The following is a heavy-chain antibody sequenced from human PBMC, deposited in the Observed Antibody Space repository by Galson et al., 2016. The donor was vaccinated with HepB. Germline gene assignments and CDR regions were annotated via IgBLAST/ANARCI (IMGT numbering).Heavy chain of an antibody. CDR2: IWYDGQNK. D-gene: IGHD6-13*01. J-gene: IGHJ6*02. CDR3: EGSSSRSNYFVING. CDR1: GFTFSSYG. V-gene: IGHV3-33*01. Sequence: SLRLSCAASGFTFSSYGMHWVRQAPGKGLEWVAVIWYDGQNKYYEDSVKGRFTISRDNSKNTLNLQVNSLRVKDTAVYYCEGSSSRSNYFVINGWGQGTTVTVSS.